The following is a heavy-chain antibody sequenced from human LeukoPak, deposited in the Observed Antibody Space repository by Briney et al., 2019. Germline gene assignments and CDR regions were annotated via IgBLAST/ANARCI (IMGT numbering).Heavy chain of an antibody. D-gene: IGHD3-22*01. V-gene: IGHV3-9*01. CDR2: ISWNSGSI. Sequence: GGSLRLSCAASGFTFDDYAMHWVRQAPGKGLEWVSGISWNSGSIGYADSVKGRFTIFRDNAKNSLYLQMNGLRAEDTALYYCAKDQRYDSSGYCDYWGQGTLVTVSS. J-gene: IGHJ4*02. CDR3: AKDQRYDSSGYCDY. CDR1: GFTFDDYA.